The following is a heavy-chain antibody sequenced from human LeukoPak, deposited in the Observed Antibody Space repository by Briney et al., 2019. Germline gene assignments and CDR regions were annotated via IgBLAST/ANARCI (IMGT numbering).Heavy chain of an antibody. Sequence: GASVKVSCKASGGTFSSYAISWVRQAPGQGLEWMGGIIPIFGTANYAQKFQGRVTTTADESTSTAYMELSSLRSEDTAVYYCARDHGYDYGTPRGGRAFDIWGQGTMVTVSS. CDR1: GGTFSSYA. D-gene: IGHD4-17*01. CDR3: ARDHGYDYGTPRGGRAFDI. J-gene: IGHJ3*02. CDR2: IIPIFGTA. V-gene: IGHV1-69*13.